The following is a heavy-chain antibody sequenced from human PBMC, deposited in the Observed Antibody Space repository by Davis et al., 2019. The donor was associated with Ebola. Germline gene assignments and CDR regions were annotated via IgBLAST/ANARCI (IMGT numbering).Heavy chain of an antibody. Sequence: SVKVSCKASGGTFSSYAISWVRQAPGQGLEWMGGIIPIFGTANYAQKFQGRVTITADESTSTAYMELSSLRSEDTAVYYCARGGHYDFKLPFDYWGQGTLVTVSS. V-gene: IGHV1-69*13. CDR2: IIPIFGTA. CDR1: GGTFSSYA. D-gene: IGHD3-3*01. CDR3: ARGGHYDFKLPFDY. J-gene: IGHJ4*02.